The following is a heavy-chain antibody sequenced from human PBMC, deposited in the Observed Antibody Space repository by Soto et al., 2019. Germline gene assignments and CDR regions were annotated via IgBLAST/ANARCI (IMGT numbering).Heavy chain of an antibody. D-gene: IGHD3-22*01. Sequence: QVQLVESGGGVVQPGRSLRLSCAASGFTFSNYAMHWVRQAPGKGLEWVAVISYDGSNKYYADSVKGRFTISRDNSKNPLFLQMNGLRAEDTAVYYCAREPAYYYDSSGSSVPFGYWGQGTLVTVSS. J-gene: IGHJ4*02. CDR1: GFTFSNYA. V-gene: IGHV3-30-3*01. CDR3: AREPAYYYDSSGSSVPFGY. CDR2: ISYDGSNK.